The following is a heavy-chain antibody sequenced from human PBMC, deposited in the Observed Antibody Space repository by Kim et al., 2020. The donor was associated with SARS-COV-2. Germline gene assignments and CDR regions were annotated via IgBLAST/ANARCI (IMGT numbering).Heavy chain of an antibody. J-gene: IGHJ4*02. CDR3: ATGRQAGY. CDR1: EFSFSNFW. CDR2: IKQDGSEK. Sequence: GGSLRLSCVVSEFSFSNFWMSWVRQAPGKGLEWVANIKQDGSEKYYVDSVKGRFTISRDNAKNSLYLQMNNLRVEDTAIYYCATGRQAGYWGQGTLVTVSS. V-gene: IGHV3-7*01.